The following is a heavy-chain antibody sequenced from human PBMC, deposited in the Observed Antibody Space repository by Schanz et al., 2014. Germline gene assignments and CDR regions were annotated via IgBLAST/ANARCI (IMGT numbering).Heavy chain of an antibody. J-gene: IGHJ3*02. CDR2: ISRDGTTS. CDR3: AKVGPYSGSLGAFDI. D-gene: IGHD1-26*01. V-gene: IGHV3-23*04. CDR1: GFTFGNYW. Sequence: EVQVVESGGGLVQPGGSLRLSCAVSGFTFGNYWMTWVRQAPGKGLEWLSYISRDGTTSYYADSVKGRFTISRDNSKNTLYLQMNSLRAEDSAVYYCAKVGPYSGSLGAFDIWGQGTMVTVSS.